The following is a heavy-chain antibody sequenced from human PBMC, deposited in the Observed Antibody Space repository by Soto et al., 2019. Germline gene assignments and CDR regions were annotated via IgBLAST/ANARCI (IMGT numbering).Heavy chain of an antibody. CDR2: IKSKTDGGTT. Sequence: GGSLRLSCAASGFTFSNAWMNWVRQAPGKGLEWVGRIKSKTDGGTTDYAAPVKGRFTISRDDSKNTLYLQMNSLRAEDTAVYYCARHGYSSGYYYFDYWGQGALVTVSS. D-gene: IGHD6-19*01. J-gene: IGHJ4*02. CDR1: GFTFSNAW. CDR3: ARHGYSSGYYYFDY. V-gene: IGHV3-15*07.